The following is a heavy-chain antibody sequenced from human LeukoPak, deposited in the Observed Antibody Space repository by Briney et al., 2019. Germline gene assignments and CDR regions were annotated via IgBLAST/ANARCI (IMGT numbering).Heavy chain of an antibody. D-gene: IGHD3-10*01. V-gene: IGHV6-1*01. J-gene: IGHJ4*02. CDR3: ARALGVTFDY. CDR1: GDSVSSYTAN. Sequence: SQTLSLTCAISGDSVSSYTANWNWIRQSPSRGLEWLGRTYYRSKWSYDYAASVKSRITINPDTSKNQFSLQLNSVTPEDTAVYFCARALGVTFDYWGQGTLVTVSS. CDR2: TYYRSKWSY.